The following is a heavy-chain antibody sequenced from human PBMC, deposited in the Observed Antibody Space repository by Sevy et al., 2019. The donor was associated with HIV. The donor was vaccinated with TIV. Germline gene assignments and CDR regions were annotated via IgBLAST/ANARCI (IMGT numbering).Heavy chain of an antibody. CDR1: GYTLTELS. CDR2: FDPEDGET. J-gene: IGHJ4*02. CDR3: ATWYSSSWYYFDY. V-gene: IGHV1-24*01. D-gene: IGHD6-13*01. Sequence: ASVKVSCKVSGYTLTELSMHWVRQAPGKGLEWMGGFDPEDGETIYTQKCQGRVTMTEDTSTDTAYMELSSLRSEDTAVYYCATWYSSSWYYFDYWGQGTLVTVSS.